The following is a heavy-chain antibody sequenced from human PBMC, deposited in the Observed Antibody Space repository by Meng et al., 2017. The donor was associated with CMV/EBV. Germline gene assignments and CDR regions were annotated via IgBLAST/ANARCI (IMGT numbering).Heavy chain of an antibody. J-gene: IGHJ5*02. CDR1: GYTFTGYY. D-gene: IGHD4-11*01. V-gene: IGHV1-2*02. CDR2: INPNSGGT. CDR3: ARGPLGEYSNYDAP. Sequence: VQVGQSGAEVKTPGASVKVSCKASGYTFTGYYMHWVRQDPGQGLEWMGWINPNSGGTNYAQKFQGRVTMTRDTSISTAYMELSRLRSDDTAVYYCARGPLGEYSNYDAPWGQGTLVTVSS.